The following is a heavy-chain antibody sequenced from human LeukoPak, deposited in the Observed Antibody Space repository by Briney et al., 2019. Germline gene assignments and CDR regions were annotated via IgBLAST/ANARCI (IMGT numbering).Heavy chain of an antibody. CDR3: ASADYDMAFDI. CDR2: IYYSGST. Sequence: SETLSLTCGVYGGSLSGHYWSWIRQHPGKGLEWIGYIYYSGSTDYNPSLKSRFTMSVDTSKNQFSLKLSSVTAADTAVYYCASADYDMAFDIWGQGTMVTVSS. J-gene: IGHJ3*02. V-gene: IGHV4-31*11. D-gene: IGHD3-9*01. CDR1: GGSLSGHY.